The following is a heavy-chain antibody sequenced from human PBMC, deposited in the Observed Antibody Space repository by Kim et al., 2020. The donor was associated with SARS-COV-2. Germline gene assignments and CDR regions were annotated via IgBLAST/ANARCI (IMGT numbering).Heavy chain of an antibody. J-gene: IGHJ6*02. D-gene: IGHD3-10*01. CDR1: GYTFTSYA. CDR2: INTNTGHP. V-gene: IGHV7-4-1*02. CDR3: GIGYSGFGELLGAYYYYGMDV. Sequence: ASVKVSCKASGYTFTSYAMNWVRQAPGQGLEWMGWINTNTGHPPYAQGFTGRFVSSLDTSVSTAYLKISSLKAEDTAVYYCGIGYSGFGELLGAYYYYGMDVWGQGTPVTVSS.